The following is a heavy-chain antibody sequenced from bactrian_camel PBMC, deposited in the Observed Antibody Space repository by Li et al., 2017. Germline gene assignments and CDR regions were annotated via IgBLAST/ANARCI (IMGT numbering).Heavy chain of an antibody. V-gene: IGHV3S53*01. Sequence: HVQLVESGGGSVQAGGSLRLTCATSGNIYLPYCMGWLRQAPGKEREGVAVLDAHGATHYADSVKGRFTTSKDNAKNTLYLQMNNLRPEDSATYYCAASVGLRRRLCPSIDEYEYNYWGQGTQVTV. J-gene: IGHJ4*01. D-gene: IGHD4*01. CDR2: LDAHGAT. CDR3: AASVGLRRRLCPSIDEYEYNY. CDR1: GNIYLPYC.